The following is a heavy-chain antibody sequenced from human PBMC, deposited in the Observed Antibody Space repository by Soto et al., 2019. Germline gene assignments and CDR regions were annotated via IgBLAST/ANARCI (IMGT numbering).Heavy chain of an antibody. Sequence: GASVKVSCKASGYTFTSYYMHWVRQAPGQGLEWMGIINPSGGSTSDAQKFQGRVTMTRDTSTSTAYMELSSLRPVDTAVYYCARGPNGDYFDYWGQGTLVTVSS. V-gene: IGHV1-46*01. J-gene: IGHJ4*02. CDR1: GYTFTSYY. CDR2: INPSGGST. D-gene: IGHD3-16*01. CDR3: ARGPNGDYFDY.